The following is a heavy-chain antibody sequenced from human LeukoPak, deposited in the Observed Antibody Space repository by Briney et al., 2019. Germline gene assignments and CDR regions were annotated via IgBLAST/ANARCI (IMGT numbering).Heavy chain of an antibody. J-gene: IGHJ3*02. V-gene: IGHV4-59*02. D-gene: IGHD3-16*01. CDR2: LFYGGTT. CDR1: GGSVSSYY. CDR3: ARVGGVPLGAFDI. Sequence: PSETLSLTCTVSGGSVSSYYWSWIRQPPGKGLEWIGYLFYGGTTSYNPSLKSRVSLSVDTSKNQFSLKLNSVIAADTAVYYCARVGGVPLGAFDIWAQGTMVTVSS.